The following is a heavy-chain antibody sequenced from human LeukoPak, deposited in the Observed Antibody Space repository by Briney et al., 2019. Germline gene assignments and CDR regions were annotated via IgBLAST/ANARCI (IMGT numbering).Heavy chain of an antibody. D-gene: IGHD4-17*01. Sequence: GGSLRLSCAASRLTFSSYELNWVRQAPGKGLEWVSYIRSSGSTIYYADSVKGRFTISRDNAKNSLYLQMNSLRAEDTAVYYCAGVLPYGDYDYYFDYWGQGTLVTVSS. CDR2: IRSSGSTI. J-gene: IGHJ4*02. CDR1: RLTFSSYE. V-gene: IGHV3-48*03. CDR3: AGVLPYGDYDYYFDY.